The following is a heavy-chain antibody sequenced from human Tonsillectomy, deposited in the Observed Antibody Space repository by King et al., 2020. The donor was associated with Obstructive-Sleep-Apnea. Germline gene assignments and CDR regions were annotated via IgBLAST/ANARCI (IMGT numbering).Heavy chain of an antibody. CDR2: ISSSSSTI. CDR3: ARVLGFDY. D-gene: IGHD6-6*01. J-gene: IGHJ4*02. CDR1: GFTFSSYS. Sequence: VQLVESGGGLVQPGGSLRLSCAASGFTFSSYSMNWVRQAPGKGRVWVSYISSSSSTIYYADSVKGRFTISRDNAKNSLYLQMNSLRAEDTAVYYCARVLGFDYWGQGTLVTVSS. V-gene: IGHV3-48*04.